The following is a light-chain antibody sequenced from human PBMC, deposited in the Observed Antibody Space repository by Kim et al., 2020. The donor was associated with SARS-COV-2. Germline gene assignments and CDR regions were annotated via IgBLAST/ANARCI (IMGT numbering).Light chain of an antibody. CDR3: QHRQT. V-gene: IGKV1-5*01. CDR2: DGS. J-gene: IGKJ1*01. Sequence: SPLSASVGDRATLTGRAIQSVGRWLAWYQQKPGKAPKLLIYDGSNLQSGVPSRFSGSGSGTEFTLTISSLQPDDFAIYYCQHRQTFGQGTKVDIK. CDR1: QSVGRW.